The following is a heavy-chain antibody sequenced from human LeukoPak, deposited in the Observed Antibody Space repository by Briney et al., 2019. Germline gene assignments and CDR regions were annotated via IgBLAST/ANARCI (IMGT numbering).Heavy chain of an antibody. CDR2: INHSGST. J-gene: IGHJ5*02. V-gene: IGHV4-34*01. CDR1: GGSFSGCY. Sequence: PSETLSLTCAVYGGSFSGCYWSWIRQPPGKGLEWIGEINHSGSTNYNPSLKSRVTISVDTSKNQFSLKLSSVTAADTAVYYCARWYYYDGMYNWFDPWGQGTLVTVSS. D-gene: IGHD3-22*01. CDR3: ARWYYYDGMYNWFDP.